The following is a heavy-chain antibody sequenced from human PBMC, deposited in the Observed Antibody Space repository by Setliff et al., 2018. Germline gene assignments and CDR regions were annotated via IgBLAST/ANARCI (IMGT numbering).Heavy chain of an antibody. J-gene: IGHJ6*01. Sequence: ASVKVSCKTSGYTFSSYGISWVRQAPGQGLQWMGWISADNGHTKNVQEFQGRVTMTTDTTTSTAYMELRSLRSDDTAGYYCARERAYDGINYYGMDVWGQGTTVTVSS. D-gene: IGHD3-22*01. CDR2: ISADNGHT. V-gene: IGHV1-18*01. CDR3: ARERAYDGINYYGMDV. CDR1: GYTFSSYG.